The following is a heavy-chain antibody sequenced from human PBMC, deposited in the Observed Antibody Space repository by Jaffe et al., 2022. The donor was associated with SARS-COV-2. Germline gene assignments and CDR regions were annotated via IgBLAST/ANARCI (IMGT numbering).Heavy chain of an antibody. D-gene: IGHD5-18*01. CDR2: ISYDGSNK. Sequence: QVQLVESGGGVVQPGRSLRLSCAASGFTFSSYGMHWVRQAPGKGLEWVAVISYDGSNKYYADSVKGRFTISRDNSKNTLYLQMNSLRAEDTAVYYCANSIGSYGPGGYGMDVWGQGTTVTVSS. J-gene: IGHJ6*02. CDR1: GFTFSSYG. CDR3: ANSIGSYGPGGYGMDV. V-gene: IGHV3-30*18.